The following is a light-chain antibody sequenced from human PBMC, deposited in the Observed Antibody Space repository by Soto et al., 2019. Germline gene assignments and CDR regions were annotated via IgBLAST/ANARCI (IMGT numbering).Light chain of an antibody. Sequence: QSVLTQPPSASGTPGQTVSISCSGTISNIGSNTVNWYLHLPGTAPKLLIYSNNERPLGVPDRFSGSKSGTSASLAISGLQYEDEANFYCASWDGSLNRWVFGGGTQLTVL. J-gene: IGLJ3*02. CDR2: SNN. V-gene: IGLV1-44*01. CDR3: ASWDGSLNRWV. CDR1: ISNIGSNT.